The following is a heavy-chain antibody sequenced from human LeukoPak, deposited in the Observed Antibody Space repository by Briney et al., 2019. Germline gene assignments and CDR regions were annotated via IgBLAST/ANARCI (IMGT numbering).Heavy chain of an antibody. Sequence: SQTLYLTCTVSGGSISSGDYYWSWIRQPPGKGLEWFGYIYYSGSTYYNPSLKSRLTISVDTSKNQFSLKLTSVTAADTAVYYCARGSGKPYGMDVWGQGTTVTVSS. CDR3: ARGSGKPYGMDV. V-gene: IGHV4-30-4*01. CDR2: IYYSGST. J-gene: IGHJ6*02. CDR1: GGSISSGDYY. D-gene: IGHD1-26*01.